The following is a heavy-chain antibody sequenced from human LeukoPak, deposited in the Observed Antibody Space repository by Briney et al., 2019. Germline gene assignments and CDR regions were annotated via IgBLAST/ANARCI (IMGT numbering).Heavy chain of an antibody. CDR3: ARDLGYCSSTSCYPYFDY. V-gene: IGHV1-2*02. Sequence: ASVKVSCKASGYTFTGYYMHWVRQAPGQGLEWMGWINPNSGGTNYAQKFQGRVTMTRDTSISTAYMELSRLRSDGTAVYYCARDLGYCSSTSCYPYFDYWGQGTLVTVSS. D-gene: IGHD2-2*01. J-gene: IGHJ4*02. CDR2: INPNSGGT. CDR1: GYTFTGYY.